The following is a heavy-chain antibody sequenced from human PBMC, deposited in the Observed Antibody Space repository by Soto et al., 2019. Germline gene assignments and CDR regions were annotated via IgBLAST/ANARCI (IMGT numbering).Heavy chain of an antibody. V-gene: IGHV1-46*01. CDR3: ARDHLSGSGIYYYYYYGMDV. J-gene: IGHJ6*02. D-gene: IGHD1-26*01. CDR1: GYTFTSYY. CDR2: ITPSGGST. Sequence: ASVKVSCKESGYTFTSYYMHWVRQAPGQGLEWMGIITPSGGSTSYAQKFQGRVTMTRDTSTSTVYMELSSLRSEDTAVYYCARDHLSGSGIYYYYYYGMDVWGQGTTVTVSS.